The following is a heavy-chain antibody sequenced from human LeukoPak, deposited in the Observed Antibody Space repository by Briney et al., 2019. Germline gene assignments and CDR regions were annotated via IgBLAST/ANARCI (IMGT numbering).Heavy chain of an antibody. J-gene: IGHJ4*02. CDR3: ASRLGAAGDY. CDR1: GYSFISYW. V-gene: IGHV5-51*01. D-gene: IGHD6-13*01. Sequence: GESLKISCKGSGYSFISYWIGWVRQLPGKGPEWMGIIYPGDSDTRYSPSFQGQVTISADKSITTAYLQWSSLKASDTAMYYCASRLGAAGDYWGQGTLVTVSS. CDR2: IYPGDSDT.